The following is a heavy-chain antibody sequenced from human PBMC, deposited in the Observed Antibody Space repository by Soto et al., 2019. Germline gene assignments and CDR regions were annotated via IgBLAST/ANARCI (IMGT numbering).Heavy chain of an antibody. D-gene: IGHD3-9*01. J-gene: IGHJ4*02. V-gene: IGHV3-23*01. CDR2: IRGSGSDT. Sequence: EVQLLESGGGFVQPGGSLRLSCAASGFIFSNFAMSWVRQAPGKGLEWIATIRGSGSDTYYADSVKGRFTVSRDNSKDIFYLQLSRIRVDDTAVYRCATGLTVWLSHLDSWGQGTLVTVSS. CDR1: GFIFSNFA. CDR3: ATGLTVWLSHLDS.